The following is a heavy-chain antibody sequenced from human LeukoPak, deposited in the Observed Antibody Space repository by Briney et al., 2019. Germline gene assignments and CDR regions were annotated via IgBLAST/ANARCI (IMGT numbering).Heavy chain of an antibody. Sequence: PSETLSLTCTVSGGAVRSSSYYWGWIRQPPGKGLEWIGSLYYSGSTNYNPSLKSRVTISEDTSMNQFSLRLSSVTAADTAVYYCASAENTYYYDSSGYHSHLNAFDIWGQGTMVTVSS. CDR2: LYYSGST. V-gene: IGHV4-39*07. D-gene: IGHD3-22*01. CDR3: ASAENTYYYDSSGYHSHLNAFDI. J-gene: IGHJ3*02. CDR1: GGAVRSSSYY.